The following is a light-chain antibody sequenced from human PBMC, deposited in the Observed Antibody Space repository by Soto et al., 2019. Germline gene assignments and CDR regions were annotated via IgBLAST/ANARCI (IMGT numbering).Light chain of an antibody. J-gene: IGKJ4*01. Sequence: DIVMTQSPDSLAVSLGERATINCKSSQSVLYSSNNKNYLAWYQQTPGQPPKLLIYWASTRESGVPDRFSGSGSGTDFTLIISGLQAEDVAVYYCQQYYSTPLTFGGGTKVYIK. CDR3: QQYYSTPLT. CDR2: WAS. V-gene: IGKV4-1*01. CDR1: QSVLYSSNNKNY.